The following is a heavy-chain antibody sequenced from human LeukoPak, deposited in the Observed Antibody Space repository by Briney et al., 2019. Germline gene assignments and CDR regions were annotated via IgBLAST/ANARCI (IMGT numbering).Heavy chain of an antibody. J-gene: IGHJ4*02. D-gene: IGHD3-22*01. CDR1: GFTFSSYA. Sequence: SGGSLRLSCAASGFTFSSYAMHWVRQAPGKGLEWVAVISYDGSNKYYADSVKGRFTISRDYSKNTLYLQMNSLRAEDTAVYYCARVRGSGSQPFDYWGQGTLVTVSS. CDR2: ISYDGSNK. V-gene: IGHV3-30*04. CDR3: ARVRGSGSQPFDY.